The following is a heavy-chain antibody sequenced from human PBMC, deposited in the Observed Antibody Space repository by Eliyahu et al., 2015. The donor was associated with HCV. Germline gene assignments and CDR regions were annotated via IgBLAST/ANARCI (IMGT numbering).Heavy chain of an antibody. CDR2: IRASSYTI. Sequence: EVQLAESGGDLVQPGESLRXXCKASGFXFGXXXMNWGRQAPGQPPGWVASIRASSYTIYFADSLRGRFTISRDNAVNSLFLQMNSLRLEDTAVYYCTREFEPFRGGDYHGMDVWGQGTTVTVSS. CDR3: TREFEPFRGGDYHGMDV. D-gene: IGHD1-14*01. J-gene: IGHJ6*02. V-gene: IGHV3-48*01. CDR1: GFXFGXXX.